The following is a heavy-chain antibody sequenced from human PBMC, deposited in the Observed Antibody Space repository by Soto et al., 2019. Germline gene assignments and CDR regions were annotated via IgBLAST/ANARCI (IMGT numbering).Heavy chain of an antibody. J-gene: IGHJ4*02. D-gene: IGHD2-21*02. CDR1: GFTFSSYS. CDR2: ISSSSSTI. V-gene: IGHV3-48*02. CDR3: ASPGVVTASQGFDY. Sequence: GGSLRLSCAASGFTFSSYSMNWVRQAPGKGLEWVSYISSSSSTIYYADSVKGRFTISRDNAKNSLYLQMNSLRDEDTAVHYCASPGVVTASQGFDYWGQGTLVTVSS.